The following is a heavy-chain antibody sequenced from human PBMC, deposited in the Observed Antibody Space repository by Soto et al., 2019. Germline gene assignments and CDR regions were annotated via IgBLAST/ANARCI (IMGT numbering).Heavy chain of an antibody. CDR3: ARGLNYDFWSGYYLGPPYYYYGMDV. J-gene: IGHJ6*02. CDR1: GYTFTGYD. Sequence: GASVKVSCRAAGYTFTGYDINWVRQATGQGLEWMGWMNPNSGNTGYAQKFQGRVTMTRNTSISTAYMELSSLRSEDTAVYYCARGLNYDFWSGYYLGPPYYYYGMDVWGQGTTVTVSS. V-gene: IGHV1-8*01. CDR2: MNPNSGNT. D-gene: IGHD3-3*01.